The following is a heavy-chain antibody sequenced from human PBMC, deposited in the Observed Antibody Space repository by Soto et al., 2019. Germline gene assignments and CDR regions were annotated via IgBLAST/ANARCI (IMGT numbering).Heavy chain of an antibody. CDR2: INHSGST. CDR3: ARTSYYHDSSGYYSRASYFDY. D-gene: IGHD3-22*01. V-gene: IGHV4-34*01. J-gene: IGHJ4*02. CDR1: GGSFSVYY. Sequence: SETLTLTCAFYGGSFSVYYWSWIRQPPGKALEWIGEINHSGSTNYNPSLKSRVTISVDTSKNQFSLKLSSVTAADTAVYYCARTSYYHDSSGYYSRASYFDYWGQGTMVTVSS.